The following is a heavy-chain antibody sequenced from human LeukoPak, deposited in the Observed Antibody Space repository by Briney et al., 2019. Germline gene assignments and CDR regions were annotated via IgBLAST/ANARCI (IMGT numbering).Heavy chain of an antibody. Sequence: GESLKISCKVSGYSFTSYWIAWVRQMPGKGLEWMGVIYPGDSDTTYSPSFQGQVTISADKSVSTAYLQWSSLKASDTAMYYCARRRDGFFDYWGQGTLVSVSS. CDR3: ARRRDGFFDY. V-gene: IGHV5-51*01. CDR1: GYSFTSYW. D-gene: IGHD5-24*01. J-gene: IGHJ4*02. CDR2: IYPGDSDT.